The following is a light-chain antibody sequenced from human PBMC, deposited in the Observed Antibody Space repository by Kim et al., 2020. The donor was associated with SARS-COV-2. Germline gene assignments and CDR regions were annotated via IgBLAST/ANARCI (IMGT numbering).Light chain of an antibody. CDR1: QSVSSSY. V-gene: IGKV3-20*01. CDR3: QQYGSSWT. CDR2: RAS. J-gene: IGKJ1*01. Sequence: PGERATLSCRASQSVSSSYLAWFQQKPGQAPRLLIFRASSRATGIPDRFSGSGSGTDFTLTITRLEPEDFAVYYCQQYGSSWTFGQGTKVDI.